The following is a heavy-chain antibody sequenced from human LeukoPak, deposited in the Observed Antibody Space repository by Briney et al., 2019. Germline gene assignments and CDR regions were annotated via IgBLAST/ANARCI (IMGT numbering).Heavy chain of an antibody. CDR2: INPNSGGT. CDR1: GYTFTGYY. CDR3: ARAHVPDIVGATLSSPPYFDY. V-gene: IGHV1-2*02. Sequence: ASVKVSCKASGYTFTGYYMHWVRQAPGQGLEWMGWINPNSGGTNYAQKFQGRVTMTRDTSISTAYMELSRLRSDDTAVYYCARAHVPDIVGATLSSPPYFDYWGQGTLVTVSS. D-gene: IGHD1-26*01. J-gene: IGHJ4*02.